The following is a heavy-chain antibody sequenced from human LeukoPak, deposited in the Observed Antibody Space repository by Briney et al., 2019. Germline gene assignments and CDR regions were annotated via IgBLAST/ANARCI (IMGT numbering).Heavy chain of an antibody. V-gene: IGHV3-11*01. Sequence: GGSLRLSCAASGFTFSDYYMSWIRQAPGKGLEWVSYISSSGSTIYYADSVKGRFTISRDNAKNSLYLQMNSLRAEDTAVYYCARDHPRGRGGIDVWGAFDIWGQGTMVTVSS. CDR3: ARDHPRGRGGIDVWGAFDI. CDR2: ISSSGSTI. CDR1: GFTFSDYY. D-gene: IGHD3-16*01. J-gene: IGHJ3*02.